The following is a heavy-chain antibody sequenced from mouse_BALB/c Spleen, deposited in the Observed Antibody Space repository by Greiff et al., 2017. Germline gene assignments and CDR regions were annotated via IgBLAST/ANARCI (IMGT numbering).Heavy chain of an antibody. D-gene: IGHD2-3*01. V-gene: IGHV5-6*01. CDR2: ISSGGSYT. Sequence: EVHLVESGGDLVKPGGSLKLSCAASGFTFSSYGMSWVRQTPDKRLEWVATISSGGSYTYYPDSVKGRFSISRDNAKNTLYLQMSSLKSEDTAMYYCARQDGYFQMDYWGQGTSVTVSS. CDR1: GFTFSSYG. J-gene: IGHJ4*01. CDR3: ARQDGYFQMDY.